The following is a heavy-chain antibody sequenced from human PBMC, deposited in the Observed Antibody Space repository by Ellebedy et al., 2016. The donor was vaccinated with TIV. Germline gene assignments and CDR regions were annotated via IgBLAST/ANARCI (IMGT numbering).Heavy chain of an antibody. V-gene: IGHV3-21*04. CDR1: GFTFDTYG. CDR3: ARDCHSSGWYNGMDV. Sequence: GESLKISXAASGFTFDTYGMNWVRQAPGKGLEWVSSISSNSARIYYADSVKGRFTISRDNAKNSLYLEMNSLRAEDTAVDYCARDCHSSGWYNGMDVWGQGTTVTVSS. CDR2: ISSNSARI. J-gene: IGHJ6*02. D-gene: IGHD6-19*01.